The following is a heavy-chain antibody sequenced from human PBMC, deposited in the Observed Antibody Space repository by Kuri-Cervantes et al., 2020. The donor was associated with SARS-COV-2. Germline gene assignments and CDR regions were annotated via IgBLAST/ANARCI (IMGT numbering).Heavy chain of an antibody. V-gene: IGHV3-30*02. CDR3: AKSDGIFMIYATRAAFDH. D-gene: IGHD2-8*01. J-gene: IGHJ4*02. CDR1: GFIFSDYY. Sequence: GESLKISCTASGFIFSDYYMTWIRQAPGKGLEWVAFIRYDGSNKYYADSVKGRFTISRDNSKNTLYLQMNSLRAEDTAVYYCAKSDGIFMIYATRAAFDHWGQGSLVTVSS. CDR2: IRYDGSNK.